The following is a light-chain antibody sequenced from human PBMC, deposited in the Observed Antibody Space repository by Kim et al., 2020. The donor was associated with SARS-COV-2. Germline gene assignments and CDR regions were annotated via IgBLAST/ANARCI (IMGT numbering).Light chain of an antibody. V-gene: IGKV1-5*03. Sequence: SASVGDRVTSTCRASQSISGWLAWYQQKPGKAPKLLIYKASSLESGVPSRFSGSGSGTEFTLTISSLQPDDFAIYYCQQYNSYSLTFGQGTKLEI. CDR1: QSISGW. CDR3: QQYNSYSLT. J-gene: IGKJ2*01. CDR2: KAS.